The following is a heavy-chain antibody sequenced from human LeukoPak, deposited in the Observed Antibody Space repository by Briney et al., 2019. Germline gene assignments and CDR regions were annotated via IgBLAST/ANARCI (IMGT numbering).Heavy chain of an antibody. Sequence: PGGSLRLSCATSGFSFNTFWMNWVRQAPGKGLERVATINQGGTEKYYVDSVKGRFTISRDSAKNSLYLQMYSLRAEDTAVYYCARGGPPAGLYFDNWGQGTLVTVSS. D-gene: IGHD2-2*01. CDR2: INQGGTEK. CDR3: ARGGPPAGLYFDN. V-gene: IGHV3-7*01. CDR1: GFSFNTFW. J-gene: IGHJ4*02.